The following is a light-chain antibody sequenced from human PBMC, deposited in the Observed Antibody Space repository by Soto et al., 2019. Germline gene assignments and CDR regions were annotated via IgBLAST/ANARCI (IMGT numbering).Light chain of an antibody. CDR1: VGL. Sequence: QSALTQPASVSGSLGQSITISCTGTVGLVSWYQQHPGKVPKLIIYDDTKRPSGVSSRFSGSKSGNTASLTISGLQTEDEADYYCCLYVGGRTYVFGTGTKVTVL. J-gene: IGLJ1*01. V-gene: IGLV2-23*01. CDR2: DDT. CDR3: CLYVGGRTYV.